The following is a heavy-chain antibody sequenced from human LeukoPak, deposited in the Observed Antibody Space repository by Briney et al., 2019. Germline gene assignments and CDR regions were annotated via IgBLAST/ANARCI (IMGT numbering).Heavy chain of an antibody. J-gene: IGHJ5*02. CDR3: ARGRIVVVPAAISWFDP. V-gene: IGHV4-34*01. D-gene: IGHD2-2*01. CDR1: GGSFSGYY. CDR2: INHSGST. Sequence: PSETLSLTCAVYGGSFSGYYWSWIRQPPGKGLEWIGEINHSGSTNYNPSLKSRVTISVDTSKNQFSLKLSSVTAADTAVYYCARGRIVVVPAAISWFDPCGQGTLVTVSS.